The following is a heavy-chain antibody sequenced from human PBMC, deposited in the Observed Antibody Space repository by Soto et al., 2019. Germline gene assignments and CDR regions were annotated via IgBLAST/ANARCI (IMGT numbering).Heavy chain of an antibody. V-gene: IGHV1-18*04. CDR1: GYTFTSYG. Sequence: QVQLVQSGAEVKKPGASVKVSCKASGYTFTSYGISWVRQAPGQGLEWMGWISAYNGNTNYAQKFQGGLTMTTDTSTSTAFMELRSLRSDDTAVYYCARDSLDSSGYCLDYWGQGTLVTVSS. CDR2: ISAYNGNT. J-gene: IGHJ4*02. D-gene: IGHD3-22*01. CDR3: ARDSLDSSGYCLDY.